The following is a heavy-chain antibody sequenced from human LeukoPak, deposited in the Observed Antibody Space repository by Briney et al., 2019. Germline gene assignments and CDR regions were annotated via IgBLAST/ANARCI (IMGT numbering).Heavy chain of an antibody. V-gene: IGHV3-23*01. CDR2: ISGSGGST. Sequence: GGSLRLSCAASGFTFSSYAMGWVRQAPGKGLEWVSAISGSGGSTYYADSVKGRFTISRDNSKNTLYLQMNSLRAEDTAVYYCAKSDAFLEWLVTPGGVVWGKGTTVTVSS. D-gene: IGHD3-3*01. CDR1: GFTFSSYA. CDR3: AKSDAFLEWLVTPGGVV. J-gene: IGHJ6*04.